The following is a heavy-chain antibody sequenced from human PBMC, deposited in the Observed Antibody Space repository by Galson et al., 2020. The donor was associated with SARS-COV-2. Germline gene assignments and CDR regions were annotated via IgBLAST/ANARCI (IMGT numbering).Heavy chain of an antibody. Sequence: GGSLRLSCAASGFTFSNHYMDWVRQAPGKGLEWVGRIRNKANGYTTEFAAPVKGRFTISRDDSKNSLYLQMNSLKIEDTAVYYCARDSSEYRGVDYWGQGTLVTVSS. J-gene: IGHJ4*02. CDR3: ARDSSEYRGVDY. V-gene: IGHV3-72*01. CDR2: IRNKANGYTT. CDR1: GFTFSNHY. D-gene: IGHD3-16*02.